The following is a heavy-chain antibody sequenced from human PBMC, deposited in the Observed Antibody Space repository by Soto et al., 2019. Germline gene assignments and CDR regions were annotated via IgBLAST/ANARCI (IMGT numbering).Heavy chain of an antibody. CDR1: GGTFSSYA. CDR3: ARQDCSGGSCYLNGFDP. V-gene: IGHV1-69*12. D-gene: IGHD2-15*01. CDR2: IIPIFGTA. J-gene: IGHJ5*02. Sequence: QVQLVQSGAEVKKPGSSVKVSCKASGGTFSSYAISWVRQAPGQGLEWLGGIIPIFGTANYAQKFQGRVTITADESTITAYRERSSLRSEDTAVYYCARQDCSGGSCYLNGFDPWGQGTLVTVSS.